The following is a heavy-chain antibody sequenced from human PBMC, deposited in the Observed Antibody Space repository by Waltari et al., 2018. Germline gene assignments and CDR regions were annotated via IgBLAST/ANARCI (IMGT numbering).Heavy chain of an antibody. V-gene: IGHV3-11*06. Sequence: QLVESGGGWVRPGGSLRLAGEASDFSIRCYYMSWIRQAPGRGLEWLSYISIISSYTNYTDSVKGRFTISRNNAKNLVYLEMNNLRPEDTAVYFCARDKGDAFWYFDLWGRGTLVSVSS. CDR2: ISIISSYT. J-gene: IGHJ2*01. D-gene: IGHD3-16*01. CDR1: DFSIRCYY. CDR3: ARDKGDAFWYFDL.